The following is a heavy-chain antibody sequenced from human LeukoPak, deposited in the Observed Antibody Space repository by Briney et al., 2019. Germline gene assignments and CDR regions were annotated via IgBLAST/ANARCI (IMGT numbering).Heavy chain of an antibody. CDR3: ARRNDFGI. J-gene: IGHJ3*02. V-gene: IGHV4-59*08. CDR2: IYYSGST. CDR1: GGSISGDH. Sequence: PSDTLSLTCTVSGGSISGDHGNWIRHPPGKGLEWIGYIYYSGSTNYNPSLKSRVTISIDTSKNQFSLKLTSVTAADTAVYYCARRNDFGIWGQGTMVTVSS.